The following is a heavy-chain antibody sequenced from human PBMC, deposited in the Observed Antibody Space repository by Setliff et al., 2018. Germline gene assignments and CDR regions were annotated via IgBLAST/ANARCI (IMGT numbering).Heavy chain of an antibody. CDR2: IYTSWST. J-gene: IGHJ6*03. Sequence: PSETLSLTCTVSGDPMSSRRYYWAWIRQPAGKGLEWIGQIYTSWSTNYNPSLKSRVTISLDTSNNQFSLSLSSVTAAETAVYYCARMSGFQYMDVWGKGTTVTVSS. D-gene: IGHD3-3*01. CDR3: ARMSGFQYMDV. CDR1: GDPMSSRRYY. V-gene: IGHV4-61*09.